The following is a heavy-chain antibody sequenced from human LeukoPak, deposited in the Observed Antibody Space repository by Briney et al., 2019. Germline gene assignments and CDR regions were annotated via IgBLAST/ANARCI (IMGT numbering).Heavy chain of an antibody. D-gene: IGHD2-2*01. CDR1: EFTFSSYA. CDR2: ISGSGGST. CDR3: AKVKRSGIQLEFDY. V-gene: IGHV3-23*01. Sequence: PGGSLRLSCGASEFTFSSYAMSWVRQAPGKGLEWVSAISGSGGSTYYADSVKGRFTISRDNSKNTLYLQMNSLRAEDTAVYYCAKVKRSGIQLEFDYWGQGTLVTVSS. J-gene: IGHJ4*02.